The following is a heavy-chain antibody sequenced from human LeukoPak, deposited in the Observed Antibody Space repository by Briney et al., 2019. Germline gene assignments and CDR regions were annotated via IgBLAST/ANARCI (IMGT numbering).Heavy chain of an antibody. J-gene: IGHJ4*02. CDR3: ARGGRRLNAFDY. Sequence: PGGSLGLSCAASGFTFSSYSMNWVRQAPGKGLEWVSSISSSSSYIYYADSVKGRFTISRDNAKNSLYLQMNSLRAEDTAVYYCARGGRRLNAFDYWGQGTLVTVSS. CDR2: ISSSSSYI. V-gene: IGHV3-21*01. CDR1: GFTFSSYS.